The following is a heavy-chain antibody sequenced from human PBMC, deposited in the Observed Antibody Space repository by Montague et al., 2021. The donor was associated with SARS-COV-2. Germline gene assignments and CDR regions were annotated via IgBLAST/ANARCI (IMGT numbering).Heavy chain of an antibody. V-gene: IGHV4-4*07. CDR3: ASDSDFSSWHEAEDYIDY. J-gene: IGHJ4*02. CDR2: IYPSGGI. Sequence: SETLSLTCSVSGGSISGYFWSWIRQPAGKGLEWIGRIYPSGGIFDSGRTNYHPSLKSRVTVSVDTSRNQFSLSLHSVTAADTAVCFCASDSDFSSWHEAEDYIDYWGQGILVAVSS. D-gene: IGHD6-13*01. CDR1: GGSISGYF.